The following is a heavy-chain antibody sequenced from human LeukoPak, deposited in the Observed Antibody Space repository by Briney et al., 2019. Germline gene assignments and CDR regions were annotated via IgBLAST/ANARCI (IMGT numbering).Heavy chain of an antibody. V-gene: IGHV7-4-1*02. J-gene: IGHJ2*01. D-gene: IGHD2-8*01. CDR2: INCDTGNP. CDR3: ARVQWDWHFDL. Sequence: GASVEVSCKASGYTFSHYGVNWVRQAPGQGLEWMGWINCDTGNPTYAQDFTGRFVFSLDASVRTAYLQISNLKAEDTAVYYCARVQWDWHFDLWGRGTLVTVSS. CDR1: GYTFSHYG.